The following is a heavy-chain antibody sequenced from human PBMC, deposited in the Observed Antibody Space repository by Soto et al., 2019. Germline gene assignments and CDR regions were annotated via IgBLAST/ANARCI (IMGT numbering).Heavy chain of an antibody. CDR2: ISAYNGNT. CDR3: AREPCGGDCHYYYYYGMDV. V-gene: IGHV1-18*01. CDR1: GYTFTSYG. Sequence: ASVKVSCKASGYTFTSYGISWARQAPGQGLEWMGWISAYNGNTNYAQKLQGRVTMTTDTSTSTAYMELRSLRSDDTAVYYCAREPCGGDCHYYYYYGMDVWGQGTTVTVSS. J-gene: IGHJ6*02. D-gene: IGHD2-21*02.